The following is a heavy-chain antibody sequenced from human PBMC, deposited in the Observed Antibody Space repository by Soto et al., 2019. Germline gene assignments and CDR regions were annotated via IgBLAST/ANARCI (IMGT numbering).Heavy chain of an antibody. CDR3: ARSYIYYDSSGYYFDY. CDR1: GGSISSSSYY. CDR2: IYYSGST. V-gene: IGHV4-39*07. D-gene: IGHD3-22*01. Sequence: ETLSLTCTVSGGSISSSSYYWGWIRQPPGKGLEWIGSIYYSGSTYYNPSLKSRVTISVDTSKNQFSLKLSSVTAADTAVYYCARSYIYYDSSGYYFDYWGQGTLVTVSS. J-gene: IGHJ4*02.